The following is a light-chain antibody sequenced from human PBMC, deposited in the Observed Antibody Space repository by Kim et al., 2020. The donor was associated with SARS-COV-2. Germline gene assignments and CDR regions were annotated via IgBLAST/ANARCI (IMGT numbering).Light chain of an antibody. V-gene: IGLV3-1*01. Sequence: ELTQPPSVSVSPGQTASITCSGDKLGDKFACWFQQKPGQSPVLVIYQDNKRPSGIPERFSGSNSGNTATLTISGTQAMDEADYYCQAWDSNTGVFGTGTKVTVL. CDR3: QAWDSNTGV. J-gene: IGLJ1*01. CDR1: KLGDKF. CDR2: QDN.